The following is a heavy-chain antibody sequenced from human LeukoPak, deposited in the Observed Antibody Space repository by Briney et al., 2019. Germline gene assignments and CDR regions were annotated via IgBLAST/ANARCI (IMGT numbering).Heavy chain of an antibody. CDR2: IKPDGSET. Sequence: PGRSLRLSCTGSGFIFGDYSVTWVRQSPGKGLDWVANIKPDGSETNYLDSVKGRFTISRDNARDSLFLEMNNLRVDDTAVYYCARDGGELWPLDEWGQGILVTVSS. CDR1: GFIFGDYS. J-gene: IGHJ4*02. D-gene: IGHD3-10*01. CDR3: ARDGGELWPLDE. V-gene: IGHV3-7*01.